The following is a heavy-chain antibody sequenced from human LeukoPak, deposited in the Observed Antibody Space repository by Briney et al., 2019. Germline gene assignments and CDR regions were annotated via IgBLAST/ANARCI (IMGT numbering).Heavy chain of an antibody. CDR3: AKGVVGAATTFGYFDY. Sequence: GGSLRLSCAASGFTFSDYYMSWIRQAPGKGLEWVSYISSSGSTIYYADSVKGRFTISRDSAKNSLYLQMNSLRAEDTAVYYCAKGVVGAATTFGYFDYWGQGTLVTVSS. D-gene: IGHD2/OR15-2a*01. CDR2: ISSSGSTI. V-gene: IGHV3-11*01. J-gene: IGHJ4*02. CDR1: GFTFSDYY.